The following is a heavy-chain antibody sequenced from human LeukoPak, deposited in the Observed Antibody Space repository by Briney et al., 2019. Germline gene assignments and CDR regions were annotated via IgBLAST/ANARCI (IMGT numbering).Heavy chain of an antibody. CDR3: VRDRNYYEALQRSY. J-gene: IGHJ4*02. Sequence: GGSLRLSCAASGFTFSTFAMSWVRQDPGRGLEWVSSITGAGDTTYYPESVKGRFIISRDNSKNTLYLQMNSLRVEDTALYFCVRDRNYYEALQRSYWGQGTLDTVSS. CDR2: ITGAGDTT. V-gene: IGHV3-23*01. CDR1: GFTFSTFA. D-gene: IGHD3-3*01.